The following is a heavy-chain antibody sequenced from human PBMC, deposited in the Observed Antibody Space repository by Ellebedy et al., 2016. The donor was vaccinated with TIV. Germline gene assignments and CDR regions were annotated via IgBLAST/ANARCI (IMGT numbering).Heavy chain of an antibody. CDR2: ISAYNGNT. J-gene: IGHJ6*02. Sequence: AASVKVSCKASGYTFTSYGISWVRQAPGQGLEWMGWISAYNGNTNYAQKLQGRVTMTTDTSTSTAYMELRSLRSDDTAVYYCARLVAATLYYGMDVWGQGTTVTVSS. CDR1: GYTFTSYG. V-gene: IGHV1-18*01. CDR3: ARLVAATLYYGMDV. D-gene: IGHD2-15*01.